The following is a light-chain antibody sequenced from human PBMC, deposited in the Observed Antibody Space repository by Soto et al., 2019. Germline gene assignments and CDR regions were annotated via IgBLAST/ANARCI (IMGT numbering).Light chain of an antibody. V-gene: IGKV1-5*01. CDR3: QQCHRYLT. Sequence: DIQMTQSPSTLSASVGYRVTITCRASESMSNCLAWYQQKPGKAPKLLITGASSLQSGVPSRFSGSASGTEFTLSTSSLQPDDIATYYCQQCHRYLTFGQGTKVEMK. CDR1: ESMSNC. CDR2: GAS. J-gene: IGKJ1*01.